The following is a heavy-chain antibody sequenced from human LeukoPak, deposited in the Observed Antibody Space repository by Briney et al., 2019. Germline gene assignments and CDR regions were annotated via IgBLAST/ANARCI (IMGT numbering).Heavy chain of an antibody. CDR3: ARAEVDWFDP. V-gene: IGHV4-59*11. CDR2: IYYSGST. Sequence: PSETLSLTCIVSGSSISSHYWSWIRQPPGKGLEWIGSIYYSGSTNYNPSLKSRVTISIDTSKNHFSLKVSSVTAADTAVYYCARAEVDWFDPWGQGTLVTVSS. CDR1: GSSISSHY. J-gene: IGHJ5*02.